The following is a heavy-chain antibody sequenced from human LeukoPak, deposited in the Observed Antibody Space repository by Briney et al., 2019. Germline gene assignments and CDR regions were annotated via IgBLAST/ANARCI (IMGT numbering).Heavy chain of an antibody. V-gene: IGHV3-9*01. CDR3: AKVELYSSGWYYFDY. Sequence: GGSLRLSCAASGFTFDDYAMHWVRQAPGKGLEWVSGISWNSGSIGYADSVKGRFTISRDNAKNSLYLQMNSLRAEDTALYYCAKVELYSSGWYYFDYWGQGTLVTVSS. CDR2: ISWNSGSI. CDR1: GFTFDDYA. J-gene: IGHJ4*02. D-gene: IGHD6-19*01.